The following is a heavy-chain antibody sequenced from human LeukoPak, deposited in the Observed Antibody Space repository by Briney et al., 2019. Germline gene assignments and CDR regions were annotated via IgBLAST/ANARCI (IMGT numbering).Heavy chain of an antibody. J-gene: IGHJ4*02. CDR3: ARDDEAPYYFDY. V-gene: IGHV1-46*01. CDR1: GYIFTSYY. CDR2: INPSGGST. Sequence: ASVKVSCKASGYIFTSYYIHWMRQAPGQGLEWMGIINPSGGSTSYAQKFQDRVTMTRDMSTSTVYMELSSLRSEDTAVYYCARDDEAPYYFDYWGRGTLVTVSS.